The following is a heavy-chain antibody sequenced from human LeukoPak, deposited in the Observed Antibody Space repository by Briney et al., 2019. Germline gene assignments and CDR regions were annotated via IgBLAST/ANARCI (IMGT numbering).Heavy chain of an antibody. CDR2: IIPILGTP. J-gene: IGHJ4*02. Sequence: SVKVSCKVSGGTFSSYTISWVRQAPGQGLEWMGGIIPILGTPNYAPKFQGRVTITADESTSTAYMELSALRSEDTAVYYCATDYGAYCTNGVCYRFDYWGQGTLVTVSS. D-gene: IGHD2-8*01. CDR3: ATDYGAYCTNGVCYRFDY. V-gene: IGHV1-69*13. CDR1: GGTFSSYT.